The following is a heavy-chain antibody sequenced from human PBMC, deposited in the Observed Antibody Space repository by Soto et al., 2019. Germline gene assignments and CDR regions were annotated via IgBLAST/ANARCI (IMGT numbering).Heavy chain of an antibody. D-gene: IGHD6-19*01. CDR2: IIPLFST. J-gene: IGHJ4*02. V-gene: IGHV1-69*18. CDR3: ARDPGIAVVGRGTSFEH. Sequence: QVQLVQSGAEVKKPGSSVKVSCKASGDTFRNDAFTWVRQAQGQGLEWMGTIIPLFSTRYAQKFQGRVTMTADESTSTVYMDLSSLKSDDTAVYYCARDPGIAVVGRGTSFEHWGQGTLVTVSS. CDR1: GDTFRNDA.